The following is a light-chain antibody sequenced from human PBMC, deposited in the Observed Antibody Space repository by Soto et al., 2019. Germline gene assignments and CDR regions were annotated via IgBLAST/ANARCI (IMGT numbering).Light chain of an antibody. CDR3: LQHNSYPLA. Sequence: DVQMTQSPSSLSASVGDRVTITCRASQGIRNDLGWYQQRPGKAPKRLIYLASSLQSGVPSRFSGGGFGTSNTLTFGSLQPEDFAAYYWLQHNSYPLAFGPGTKVDI. J-gene: IGKJ3*01. CDR2: LAS. CDR1: QGIRND. V-gene: IGKV1-17*01.